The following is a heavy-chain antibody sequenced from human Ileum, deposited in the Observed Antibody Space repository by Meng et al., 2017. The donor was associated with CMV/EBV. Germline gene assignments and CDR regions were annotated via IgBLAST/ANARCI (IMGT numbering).Heavy chain of an antibody. Sequence: GESLKISCAASGLIFTNYNMHWVRQAPGKGLEWVSSISTRSSSIYYADSVKGRFTISRDNAKNSLYLQMDTLRAEDTAVYYCASGFCGSTTCYREFDNWGLGMLVTVSS. V-gene: IGHV3-21*01. CDR3: ASGFCGSTTCYREFDN. J-gene: IGHJ4*02. CDR1: GLIFTNYN. CDR2: ISTRSSSI. D-gene: IGHD2-2*01.